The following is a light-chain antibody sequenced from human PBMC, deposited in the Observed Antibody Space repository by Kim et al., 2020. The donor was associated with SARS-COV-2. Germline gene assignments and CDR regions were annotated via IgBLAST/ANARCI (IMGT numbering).Light chain of an antibody. CDR2: GAS. CDR1: QYISSN. J-gene: IGKJ1*01. Sequence: VYPGGRVTLSCRASQYISSNLAWYQHKPGQAPRLLIHGASTRATGIPARFSGSGSGTDFTLTISSLQSEDFAVYYCQQYYNWPRTFGQGTKVEIK. CDR3: QQYYNWPRT. V-gene: IGKV3D-15*01.